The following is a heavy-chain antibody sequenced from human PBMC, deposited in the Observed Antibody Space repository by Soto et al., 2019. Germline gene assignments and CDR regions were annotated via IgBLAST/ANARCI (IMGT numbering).Heavy chain of an antibody. J-gene: IGHJ4*02. D-gene: IGHD1-26*01. CDR2: VYYIGSS. Sequence: QLQLQESGPGLVKPSETLSLTCTVSGGSIISNAYYWGWIRQPPGKGLEWIGSVYYIGSSNYNPSIKSRLTMSVDTLKNQFSLKLISVTAADTAVYYCARRPKRGSYSWCFEYWGKGTLVTVSS. V-gene: IGHV4-39*01. CDR3: ARRPKRGSYSWCFEY. CDR1: GGSIISNAYY.